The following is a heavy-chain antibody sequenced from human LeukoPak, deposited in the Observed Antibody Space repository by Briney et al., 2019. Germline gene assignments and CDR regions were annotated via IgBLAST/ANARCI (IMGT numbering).Heavy chain of an antibody. CDR1: GFTFSSYA. V-gene: IGHV3-23*01. J-gene: IGHJ5*02. CDR3: ATEFNYYGSGSYS. Sequence: GGSLRLSCAASGFTFSSYAMSWVRQAPGKGLEWVSAISGSGDNTYYAASVKGRFTISRDNSKNTLYLQMNSLRTEDTAVYYCATEFNYYGSGSYSWGQGTLVTVSS. D-gene: IGHD3-10*01. CDR2: ISGSGDNT.